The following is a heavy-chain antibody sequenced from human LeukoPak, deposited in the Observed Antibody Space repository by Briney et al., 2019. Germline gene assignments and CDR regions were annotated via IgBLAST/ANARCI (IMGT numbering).Heavy chain of an antibody. CDR2: INHSGST. CDR3: ARLEATLTTWSSHYYYYMDV. CDR1: GGSFSGYY. Sequence: SETLSLTCAVYGGSFSGYYWSWIRQPPGKGLEWIGEINHSGSTNYNPSLRSRVTISVDTSKNQFSLKLSSVTAADTAVYYCARLEATLTTWSSHYYYYMDVWGKGTTVTISS. V-gene: IGHV4-34*01. D-gene: IGHD4-17*01. J-gene: IGHJ6*03.